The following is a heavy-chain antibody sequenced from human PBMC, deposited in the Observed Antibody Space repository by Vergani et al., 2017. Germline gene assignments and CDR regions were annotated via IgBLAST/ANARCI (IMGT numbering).Heavy chain of an antibody. CDR1: GFTFKDYS. D-gene: IGHD3-10*01. CDR3: AREGSRPPTAWSDGLPYY. J-gene: IGHJ4*02. CDR2: LSGDSSYI. V-gene: IGHV3-21*01. Sequence: EVRLVESGGGLVKPGGSLRLSCEGSGFTFKDYSMTWVRQAPGKGPEWVASLSGDSSYIYHSDSLRGRFAISRDNAKNVLYLQISGLRVDDTALYFCAREGSRPPTAWSDGLPYYWGQGTLVTVSS.